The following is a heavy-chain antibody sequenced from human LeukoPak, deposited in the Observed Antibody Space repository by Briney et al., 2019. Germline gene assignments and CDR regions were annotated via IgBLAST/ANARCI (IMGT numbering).Heavy chain of an antibody. CDR1: GLTFSSYA. D-gene: IGHD3-22*01. Sequence: PGGSLRLSCAASGLTFSSYAMTWVRQASGKGLEWVSAISGSGGSTYYADSVKGRFTISRDNSKNTLYLQMNSLRAEDTAVYYCAKVYDSSGYYPSFDYWGQGTLVTVSS. CDR3: AKVYDSSGYYPSFDY. J-gene: IGHJ4*02. V-gene: IGHV3-23*01. CDR2: ISGSGGST.